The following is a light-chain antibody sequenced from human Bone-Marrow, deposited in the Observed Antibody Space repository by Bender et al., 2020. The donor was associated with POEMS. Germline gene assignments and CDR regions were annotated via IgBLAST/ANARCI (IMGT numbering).Light chain of an antibody. CDR3: HSYANSSTRL. CDR1: SSDVGGYNY. Sequence: QSALTQPASVSGHPGQSIAISCTGTSSDVGGYNYVSWYQQPPGRAPKLIIYDVTNRPSWVSDCFSGSKSGNTASLTISGLQAEDEADYYCHSYANSSTRLFGGGTKVAVL. V-gene: IGLV2-14*03. J-gene: IGLJ2*01. CDR2: DVT.